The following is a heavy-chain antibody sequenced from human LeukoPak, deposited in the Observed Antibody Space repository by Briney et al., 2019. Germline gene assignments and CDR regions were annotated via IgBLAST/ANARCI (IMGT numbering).Heavy chain of an antibody. V-gene: IGHV4-59*01. CDR1: GGSISSYY. CDR3: ARGLPYYDFWSGYYRNYYYGMDV. CDR2: IYYSGST. J-gene: IGHJ6*02. Sequence: SETLSLTCTVSGGSISSYYWSWIRQPPGKGLEWIGYIYYSGSTNYNPSLKSRVTISVDTSKNQSSLKLSSVTAADTAVYYCARGLPYYDFWSGYYRNYYYGMDVWGQGTTVTVSS. D-gene: IGHD3-3*01.